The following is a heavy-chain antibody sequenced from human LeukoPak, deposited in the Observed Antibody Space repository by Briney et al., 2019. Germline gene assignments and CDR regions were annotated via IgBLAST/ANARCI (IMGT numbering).Heavy chain of an antibody. Sequence: SETLSLTCTVSGGSISSGYYWDWIRQPPGKGLEWIGYIYYSGSTNYNPSLKSRVTISVDTSKNQFSLKLSSVTAADTAVYYCARRYDILTGYYLDYWGQGTLVTVSS. D-gene: IGHD3-9*01. J-gene: IGHJ4*02. CDR2: IYYSGST. CDR3: ARRYDILTGYYLDY. CDR1: GGSISSGYY. V-gene: IGHV4-61*01.